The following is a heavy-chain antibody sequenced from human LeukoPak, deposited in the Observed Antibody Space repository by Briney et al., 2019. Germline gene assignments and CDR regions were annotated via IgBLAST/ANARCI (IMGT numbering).Heavy chain of an antibody. J-gene: IGHJ4*02. CDR3: ARDGRAGSLFAY. Sequence: SETLSLTCTVSGGSISGYYWSWVRQPPGKGLEWVGYISYSGSTNYNPSLKSRVTISVDTSKNQFSLKLSSVTAADTAIYYCARDGRAGSLFAYWGQGTLVTVSS. CDR2: ISYSGST. D-gene: IGHD6-19*01. CDR1: GGSISGYY. V-gene: IGHV4-59*01.